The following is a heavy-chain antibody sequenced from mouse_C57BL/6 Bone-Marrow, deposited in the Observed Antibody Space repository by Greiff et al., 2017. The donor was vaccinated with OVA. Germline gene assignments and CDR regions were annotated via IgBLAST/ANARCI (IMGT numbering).Heavy chain of an antibody. CDR2: ISSGGTYT. CDR3: TRHTDYYGSSPYFDF. J-gene: IGHJ2*01. CDR1: GFTFSRYA. Sequence: VQLKESGGGLVKPGGSLKLSCAASGFTFSRYAMSWVRQTPEKRLEWVATISSGGTYTYYPDSVKGRFTISRDNADNTLYLQMSSLRSEDTAMYYCTRHTDYYGSSPYFDFWGQGTTLTVSS. D-gene: IGHD1-1*01. V-gene: IGHV5-9-3*01.